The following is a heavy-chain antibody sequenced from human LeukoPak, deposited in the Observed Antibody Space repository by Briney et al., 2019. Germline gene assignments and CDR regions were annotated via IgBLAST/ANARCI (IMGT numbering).Heavy chain of an antibody. D-gene: IGHD4-17*01. CDR1: GGSISSGTYY. Sequence: SETLSLTCTVSGGSISSGTYYWGWIRLPPGKGLEWLGTVFYGGTPYYNPSLKSRVTISVDTSKNHFSLGLSSVTAADTAVYYCARLDSGDYFFDYWGQGSLVTVSS. CDR3: ARLDSGDYFFDY. V-gene: IGHV4-39*02. J-gene: IGHJ4*02. CDR2: VFYGGTP.